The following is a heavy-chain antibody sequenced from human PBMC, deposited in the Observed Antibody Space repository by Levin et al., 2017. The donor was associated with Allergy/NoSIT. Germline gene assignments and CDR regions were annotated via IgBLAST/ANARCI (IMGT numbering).Heavy chain of an antibody. CDR1: GGSFSGYY. V-gene: IGHV4-34*01. CDR3: ARFRPRTTYYDILKDAFDI. D-gene: IGHD3-9*01. J-gene: IGHJ3*02. CDR2: INHSGST. Sequence: SETLSLTCAVYGGSFSGYYWSWIRQPPGKGLEWIGEINHSGSTNYNPSLKSRVTISVDTSKNQFSLKLSSVTAADTAVYYCARFRPRTTYYDILKDAFDIWGQGTMVTVSS.